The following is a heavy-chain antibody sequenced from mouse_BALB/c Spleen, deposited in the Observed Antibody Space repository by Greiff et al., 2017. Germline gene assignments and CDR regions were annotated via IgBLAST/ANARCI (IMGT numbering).Heavy chain of an antibody. J-gene: IGHJ2*01. CDR3: ARRRDDYFDY. CDR2: INPSTGYT. V-gene: IGHV1-7*01. Sequence: VQLQESGAELVKPGASVKMSCTASGYTFTSYWMHWVKQRPGQGLEWIGYINPSTGYTEYNQKFKDKATLTADKSSSTAYMQLSSLTSEDSAVYYCARRRDDYFDYWGQGTTLTVSA. CDR1: GYTFTSYW.